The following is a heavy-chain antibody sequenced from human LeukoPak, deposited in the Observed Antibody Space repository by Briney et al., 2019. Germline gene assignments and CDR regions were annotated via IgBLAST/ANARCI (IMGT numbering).Heavy chain of an antibody. Sequence: SETLSLTCTVSGGSVSSGDYYWSWIRQPPGKGLEWIGYMYYSGSTKYNPSLKSRVTISVDTSKNHFSLKLSSVTAADTAVYYCARVGVVAATIDYWGQGTLVTVSS. CDR3: ARVGVVAATIDY. J-gene: IGHJ4*02. CDR2: MYYSGST. D-gene: IGHD2-15*01. CDR1: GGSVSSGDYY. V-gene: IGHV4-30-4*01.